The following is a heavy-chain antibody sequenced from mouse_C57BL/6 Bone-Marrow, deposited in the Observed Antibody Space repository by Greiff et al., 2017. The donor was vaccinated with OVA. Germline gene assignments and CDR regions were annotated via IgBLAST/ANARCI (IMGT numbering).Heavy chain of an antibody. V-gene: IGHV14-2*01. CDR2: IDPEDGET. D-gene: IGHD2-3*01. CDR1: GFNIKDYY. J-gene: IGHJ2*01. Sequence: EVKLQQSGAELVKPGASVKLSCTASGFNIKDYYMHWVKQRTEQGLEWIGRIDPEDGETKYATKFQGKATITADTSSNTAYLQLSSLTSEDTAVYYCARDGYYVDYWGQGTTLTVSS. CDR3: ARDGYYVDY.